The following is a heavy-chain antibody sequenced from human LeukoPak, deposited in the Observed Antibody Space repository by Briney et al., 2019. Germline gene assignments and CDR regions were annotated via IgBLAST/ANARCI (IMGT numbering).Heavy chain of an antibody. CDR2: IKQDGSDK. CDR3: AIIPRAAAGPSARSPFHY. D-gene: IGHD6-13*01. J-gene: IGHJ4*02. V-gene: IGHV3-7*01. Sequence: GGSLGLSCAASGFTFSSYAMSWVRQAPGKGLEWVANIKQDGSDKYYVDSVKGRFTISRDNAKNSLYLQMNSLRAEDTAVYYCAIIPRAAAGPSARSPFHYWGQGTLVTVSS. CDR1: GFTFSSYA.